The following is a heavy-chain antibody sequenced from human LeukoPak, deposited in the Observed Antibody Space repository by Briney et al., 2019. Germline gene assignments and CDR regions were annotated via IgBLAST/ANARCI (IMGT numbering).Heavy chain of an antibody. V-gene: IGHV1-8*01. Sequence: GASVKVSCKASGYTFTTYDINWVRQATGQGLEWMGWMNPNSGNTGYAQKFQGRVTMTRNTSISTAYMELSGLRSEGTAVYYCAVDYGDFLFDYWGQGTLVTVSS. CDR3: AVDYGDFLFDY. CDR2: MNPNSGNT. D-gene: IGHD4-17*01. J-gene: IGHJ4*02. CDR1: GYTFTTYD.